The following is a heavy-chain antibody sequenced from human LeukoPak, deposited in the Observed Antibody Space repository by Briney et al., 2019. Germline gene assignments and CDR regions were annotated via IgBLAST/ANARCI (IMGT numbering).Heavy chain of an antibody. CDR3: ARAERGYCSGGSCSYYGAFDI. V-gene: IGHV3-21*01. Sequence: PGGSLRLSCAASGFILSSYTINWVRQAPGKGLEWVSSISSTGTYIYYADSVKGRFTISRDNAKNSLYLQMNSLRAEDTAVYYCARAERGYCSGGSCSYYGAFDIWGQGTVVTVSS. CDR2: ISSTGTYI. J-gene: IGHJ3*02. CDR1: GFILSSYT. D-gene: IGHD2-15*01.